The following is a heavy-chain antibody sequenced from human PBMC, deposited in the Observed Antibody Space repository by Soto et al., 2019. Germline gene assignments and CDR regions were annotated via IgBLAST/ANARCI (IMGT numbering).Heavy chain of an antibody. Sequence: SETLSLTCAVYGGSFSGYYWSWIRQPPGKGLEWIGEINHSGSTNYNPSLKSRVTISVDTSKNQFSLKLSSVTAADTAVYYCARGGIAVAGPYYWGQGTLVTVSS. J-gene: IGHJ4*02. CDR3: ARGGIAVAGPYY. CDR2: INHSGST. CDR1: GGSFSGYY. V-gene: IGHV4-34*01. D-gene: IGHD6-19*01.